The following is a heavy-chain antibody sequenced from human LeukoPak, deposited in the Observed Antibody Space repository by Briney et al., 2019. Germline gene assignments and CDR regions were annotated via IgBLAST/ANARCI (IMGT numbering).Heavy chain of an antibody. CDR2: INSDGSIT. J-gene: IGHJ5*02. Sequence: GGSLRLSCAASAFTFSTYWMHWVRQAPGKGLVWVSRINSDGSITSYADSVKGRFTISRDNTKNTLYLQMNSLRAEDTAVYYCVPQNWFDPWGQGTLVTVSS. CDR1: AFTFSTYW. CDR3: VPQNWFDP. V-gene: IGHV3-74*01.